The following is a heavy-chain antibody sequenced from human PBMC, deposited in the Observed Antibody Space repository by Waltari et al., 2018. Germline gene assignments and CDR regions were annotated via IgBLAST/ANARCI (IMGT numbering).Heavy chain of an antibody. CDR1: GGSISSSSYY. Sequence: QLQLQESGPGLVKPSETLSLTCTVSGGSISSSSYYWGWIRQPPGKGLEWIGSIYYSGSTYYNPSLKSRVTISVDTSKNQFSLKLSSVTAADTAVYYCARGKNMWVVAAAYYFDYWGQGTLVTVSS. J-gene: IGHJ4*02. V-gene: IGHV4-39*07. D-gene: IGHD2-15*01. CDR2: IYYSGST. CDR3: ARGKNMWVVAAAYYFDY.